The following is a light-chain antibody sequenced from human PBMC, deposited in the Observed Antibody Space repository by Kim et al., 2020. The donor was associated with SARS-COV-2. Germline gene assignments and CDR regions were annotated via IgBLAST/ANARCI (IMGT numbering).Light chain of an antibody. J-gene: IGKJ4*01. CDR1: QGISSY. Sequence: STGDRGTIPCRASQGISSYLAWYQQKPGKAPKLLIYAASTLQSGVPSRFSGSGSGTDFTLTISCLQSEDFATYYCQQYYSYPPLTFGGGTKVDIK. CDR3: QQYYSYPPLT. CDR2: AAS. V-gene: IGKV1-8*01.